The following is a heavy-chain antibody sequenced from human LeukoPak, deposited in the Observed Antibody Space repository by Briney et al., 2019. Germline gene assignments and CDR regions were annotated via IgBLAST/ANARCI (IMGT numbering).Heavy chain of an antibody. CDR2: IWYDGSNK. CDR1: GFTFNTYG. D-gene: IGHD3-22*01. Sequence: PGRSLRLSCAASGFTFNTYGMHWVRQAPGKGLEWVAIIWYDGSNKYYADSVKGRFTISRDNFKNTLYLQMNSLRAEDTAVYYCALTYYYDSDGYYSPDKHAFDIWAKGQWSPSLQ. J-gene: IGHJ3*02. V-gene: IGHV3-33*01. CDR3: ALTYYYDSDGYYSPDKHAFDI.